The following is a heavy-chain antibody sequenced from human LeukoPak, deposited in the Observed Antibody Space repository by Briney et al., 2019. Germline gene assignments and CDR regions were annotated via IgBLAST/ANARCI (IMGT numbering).Heavy chain of an antibody. D-gene: IGHD6-13*01. V-gene: IGHV4-59*12. Sequence: SETLSLTCTVSGGSISSYYWSWIRQPPGKGLEWIGYIYYSGSTNYNPSLKSRVTISVDTSKNQFSLKLSSVTAADTAVYYCARFPVYSSSGFDYWGQGTLVTVSS. CDR1: GGSISSYY. CDR2: IYYSGST. J-gene: IGHJ4*02. CDR3: ARFPVYSSSGFDY.